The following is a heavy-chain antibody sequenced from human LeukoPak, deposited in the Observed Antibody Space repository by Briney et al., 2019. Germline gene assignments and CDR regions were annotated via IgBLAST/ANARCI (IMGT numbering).Heavy chain of an antibody. Sequence: EEPLKISCKGSGSIFTSYWIGWVRQLPGKGLEWMGIIYPGDSDTRYSPSFQGQVTISADKSISTAYLQWSSLKASDTAMYYCARQDGRALYYFDYWGQGALVTVSS. V-gene: IGHV5-51*01. D-gene: IGHD5-24*01. J-gene: IGHJ4*02. CDR1: GSIFTSYW. CDR3: ARQDGRALYYFDY. CDR2: IYPGDSDT.